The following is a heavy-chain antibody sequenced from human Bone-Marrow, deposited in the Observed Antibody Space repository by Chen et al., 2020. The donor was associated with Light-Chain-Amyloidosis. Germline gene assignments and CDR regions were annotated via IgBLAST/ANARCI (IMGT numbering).Heavy chain of an antibody. V-gene: IGHV3-74*01. D-gene: IGHD3-10*01. CDR2: INGDGSST. CDR3: ARSGNYGRYYYFGMDV. Sequence: EVQLVESGGGLVQPGGSLRLSCAASGFTFSSYWMHWVRQAPGKGLVWVSRINGDGSSTSYADSVKGRFTISRDNAKNTVYLQMNSLRAEDTAVYYCARSGNYGRYYYFGMDVWGQGTTVTVSS. CDR1: GFTFSSYW. J-gene: IGHJ6*02.